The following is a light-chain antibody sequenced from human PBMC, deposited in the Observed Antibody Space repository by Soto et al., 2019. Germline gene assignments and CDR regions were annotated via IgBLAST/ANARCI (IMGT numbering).Light chain of an antibody. CDR2: KAS. CDR1: QDVSHW. CDR3: QHYYSYPYT. J-gene: IGKJ2*01. Sequence: DIHMDQSPSALSASVGDRVTITCRASQDVSHWLAWYQQKPGQAPKLVIYKASSLESGVPSRFIGSGSGTEFTLTIRDLQPDDLATYYCQHYYSYPYTFGQGTSLDIK. V-gene: IGKV1-5*03.